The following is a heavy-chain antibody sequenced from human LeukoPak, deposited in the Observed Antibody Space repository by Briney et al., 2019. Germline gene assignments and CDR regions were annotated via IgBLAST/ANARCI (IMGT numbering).Heavy chain of an antibody. J-gene: IGHJ4*02. V-gene: IGHV3-74*01. CDR3: ARDMWGTFDY. Sequence: GGSLRLSCAASGFTFSSFWMHWGRQAPGKGLVWVSRISPDGSDTTYAGSVKGRFTISRDNAKNTLYLQMSSLGAEDTAVYYCARDMWGTFDYWGQGAVVTVSS. CDR2: ISPDGSDT. D-gene: IGHD7-27*01. CDR1: GFTFSSFW.